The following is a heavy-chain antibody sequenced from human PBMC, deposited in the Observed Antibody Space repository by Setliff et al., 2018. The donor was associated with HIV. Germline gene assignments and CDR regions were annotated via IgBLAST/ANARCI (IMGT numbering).Heavy chain of an antibody. D-gene: IGHD5-18*01. CDR3: ARVQNEYIYGYNNYYYMDV. CDR2: ISGSGDTT. J-gene: IGHJ6*03. CDR1: GFTFSNYA. Sequence: PGGSLRLSCAASGFTFSNYAMTWVRQAPGKGLEWVSGISGSGDTTNYADSVKGRFTISRDNAKNSLYLQMDNLRAEDTAVYYCARVQNEYIYGYNNYYYMDVWGKGTTVTVSS. V-gene: IGHV3-23*01.